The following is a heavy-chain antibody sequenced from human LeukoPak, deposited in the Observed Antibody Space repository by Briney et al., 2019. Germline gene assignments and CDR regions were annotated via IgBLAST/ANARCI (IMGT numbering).Heavy chain of an antibody. CDR3: ARGGSYFGY. CDR1: GGSISSYY. J-gene: IGHJ4*02. D-gene: IGHD1-26*01. CDR2: IYYSGST. Sequence: SETLSLTCTVSGGSISSYYWSWIRQPPGKGLEWIGYIYYSGSTNYNPSLKSRVTISVDTSKNQFSLKLSSVTAADTAVYYCARGGSYFGYWGQGTLVTVSS. V-gene: IGHV4-59*01.